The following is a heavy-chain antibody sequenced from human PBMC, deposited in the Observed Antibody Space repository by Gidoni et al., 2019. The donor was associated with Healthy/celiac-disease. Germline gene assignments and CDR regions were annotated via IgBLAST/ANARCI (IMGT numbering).Heavy chain of an antibody. CDR3: ARVREWFGELPLQGSFDP. V-gene: IGHV1-46*01. J-gene: IGHJ5*02. D-gene: IGHD3-10*01. Sequence: QVQLVQSGAEVKKPGASVKVSCKASGYTFTSYYMHWVRQAPGQGLEWMGIINPSGGSTSYAQKFQGRVTMTRDTSTCTVYMELSSLRSEDTAVYYCARVREWFGELPLQGSFDPWGQGTLVTVSS. CDR1: GYTFTSYY. CDR2: INPSGGST.